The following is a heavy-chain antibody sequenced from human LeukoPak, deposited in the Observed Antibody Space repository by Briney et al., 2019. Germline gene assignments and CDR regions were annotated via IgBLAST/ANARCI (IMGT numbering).Heavy chain of an antibody. V-gene: IGHV4-59*01. CDR1: GASIRSYF. Sequence: PSETLSLTCSVSGASIRSYFWSWIRQSPGKGLEWIGYVYDNDISNFNPSLESRVTILVDRSKSQFSLKLRSATAADTAVYYCARGLVLATDDAFDIWGPGTMVTVSS. CDR3: ARGLVLATDDAFDI. D-gene: IGHD5-12*01. J-gene: IGHJ3*02. CDR2: VYDNDIS.